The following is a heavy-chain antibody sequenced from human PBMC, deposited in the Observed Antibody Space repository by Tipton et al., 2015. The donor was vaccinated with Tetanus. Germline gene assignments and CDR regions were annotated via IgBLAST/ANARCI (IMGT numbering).Heavy chain of an antibody. CDR2: IYSGGSA. J-gene: IGHJ4*02. CDR1: GVTVSGNY. CDR3: AFRTNWRFSRGFDC. Sequence: SLRLSCAASGVTVSGNYMSWVRQAPGKGLELVSDIYSGGSADYTDSVKGLFTISRDNSNNSLSLQMNSLRIDDTAVYYCAFRTNWRFSRGFDCWGQGILVTVPS. V-gene: IGHV3-53*01. D-gene: IGHD1-20*01.